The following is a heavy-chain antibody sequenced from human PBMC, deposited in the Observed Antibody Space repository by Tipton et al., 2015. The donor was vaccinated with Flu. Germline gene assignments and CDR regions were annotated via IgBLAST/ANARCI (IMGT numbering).Heavy chain of an antibody. D-gene: IGHD1-7*01. CDR1: GGSFSAYQ. CDR2: INQSGST. V-gene: IGHV4-34*01. J-gene: IGHJ3*02. CDR3: ARRSIWNYGGLAAFDI. Sequence: LRLSCAVYGGSFSAYQWTWIRQSPGKGLEWIGEINQSGSTKYNPSLESRVSMSVDTSENQFSLRLTSVTAADTAIYYCARRSIWNYGGLAAFDIWGQGTKVTVSS.